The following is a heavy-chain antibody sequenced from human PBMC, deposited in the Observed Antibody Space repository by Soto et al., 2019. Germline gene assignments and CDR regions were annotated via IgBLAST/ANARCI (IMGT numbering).Heavy chain of an antibody. Sequence: QVQLVESGGGVVQPGRSLRLSCAASGFTFSSYAMHWVRQAPGKGLEWVAVISYDGSNKYYADSVKGRFTLSRDNSKNTLYLQMNSLRAEDTAVYYCARVTVGATDDYFDYWGQGTLVTVSS. V-gene: IGHV3-30-3*01. D-gene: IGHD1-26*01. CDR2: ISYDGSNK. J-gene: IGHJ4*02. CDR3: ARVTVGATDDYFDY. CDR1: GFTFSSYA.